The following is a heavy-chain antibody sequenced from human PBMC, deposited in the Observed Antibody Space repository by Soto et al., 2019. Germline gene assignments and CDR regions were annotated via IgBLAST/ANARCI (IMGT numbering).Heavy chain of an antibody. V-gene: IGHV1-69*13. J-gene: IGHJ6*02. CDR3: ARDSGIRHYYYYGMDV. CDR1: GGTFSSYA. D-gene: IGHD1-1*01. CDR2: IIPIFGTA. Sequence: GASVKVSCKASGGTFSSYAISWVREAPGQGLELMGGIIPIFGTANYAQKFQGRVTITADESTSTAYMELSSLRSEDTAVYYCARDSGIRHYYYYGMDVWGQGTTVTVYS.